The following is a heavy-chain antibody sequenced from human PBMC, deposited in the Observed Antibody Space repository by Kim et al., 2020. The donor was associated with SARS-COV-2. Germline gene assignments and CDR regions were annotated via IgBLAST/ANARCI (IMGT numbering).Heavy chain of an antibody. Sequence: ASVKVSCKASGYTFTSYAMNWVRQAPGQGLEWMGWINTNTGNPTYAQGFTGRFVFSLDTSVSTAYLQISSLKAEDTAVYYCARDDYGSGSYYNGQYYYYYGMDVWGQGTTVTVSS. CDR1: GYTFTSYA. CDR2: INTNTGNP. CDR3: ARDDYGSGSYYNGQYYYYYGMDV. J-gene: IGHJ6*02. V-gene: IGHV7-4-1*02. D-gene: IGHD3-10*01.